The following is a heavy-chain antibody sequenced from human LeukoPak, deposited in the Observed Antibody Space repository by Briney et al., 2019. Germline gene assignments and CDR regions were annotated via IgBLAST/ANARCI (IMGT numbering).Heavy chain of an antibody. D-gene: IGHD3-10*01. V-gene: IGHV4-34*01. Sequence: PSETLSLTCAVYGGSFSGYYWSWIRQPPGKGLEWIGEINHSGSTNYNPSLKSRVTISVDTSKNQFSLKLSSVTAADTAVYYCARGSGRRGTMVRGVIIRPHYFDYWGQGTLVTVSS. CDR2: INHSGST. CDR3: ARGSGRRGTMVRGVIIRPHYFDY. CDR1: GGSFSGYY. J-gene: IGHJ4*02.